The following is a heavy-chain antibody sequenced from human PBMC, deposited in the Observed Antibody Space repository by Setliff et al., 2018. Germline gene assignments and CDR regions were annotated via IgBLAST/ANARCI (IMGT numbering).Heavy chain of an antibody. CDR3: ARALYNWNYAGYFDY. V-gene: IGHV4-31*03. CDR2: IYHNGNT. CDR1: GASITSGVYY. Sequence: TSETLSLTCTVSGASITSGVYYWSWIRQHPGKGLEWIGYIYHNGNTYYNPSLRSRVTISVDTSKKQFSLHLYSVSAAGTAVYYCARALYNWNYAGYFDYWGQGTLVTVSS. D-gene: IGHD1-7*01. J-gene: IGHJ4*02.